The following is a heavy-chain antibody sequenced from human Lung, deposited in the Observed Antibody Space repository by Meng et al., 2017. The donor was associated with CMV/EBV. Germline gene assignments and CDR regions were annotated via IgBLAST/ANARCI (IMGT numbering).Heavy chain of an antibody. CDR3: VRDRLGGRLFDY. J-gene: IGHJ4*02. D-gene: IGHD2-15*01. CDR1: GFTFSSFS. Sequence: ETLSLTCAASGFTFSSFSMTWVRQAPGKGLEWVSSINSISTFIYYADSVKGRFTISRDNAKNSLYLHMSSLRAEDTAVYYCVRDRLGGRLFDYWGQGTLVTVSS. V-gene: IGHV3-21*01. CDR2: INSISTFI.